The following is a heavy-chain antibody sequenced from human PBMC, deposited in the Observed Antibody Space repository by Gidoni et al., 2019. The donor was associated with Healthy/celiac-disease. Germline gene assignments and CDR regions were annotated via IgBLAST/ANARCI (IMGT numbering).Heavy chain of an antibody. V-gene: IGHV3-23*01. CDR1: GFTCSSYA. CDR3: AKDPTKWELWDY. Sequence: EVQLLESGGGLVQPGGSLRLSCAASGFTCSSYAMSWVRQAPGKGLEWVSAISGSGGSTYYADSVKGRFTISRDNSKNTLYLQMNSLRAEDTAVYYCAKDPTKWELWDYWGQGTLVTVSS. J-gene: IGHJ4*02. CDR2: ISGSGGST. D-gene: IGHD1-26*01.